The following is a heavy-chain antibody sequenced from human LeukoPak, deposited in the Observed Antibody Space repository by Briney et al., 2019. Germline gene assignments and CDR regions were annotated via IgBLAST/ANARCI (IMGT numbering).Heavy chain of an antibody. Sequence: SETLSLTCTVSGGSIRSNGNYWGWIRQPPGKGLEWIGTIFNSVTTQYNPSLESRVTISVDTSKNQLSLRLNSVTAADTAVYYCARQEGGDWFDPWGQGTLVTVSS. CDR1: GGSIRSNGNY. V-gene: IGHV4-39*01. CDR3: ARQEGGDWFDP. J-gene: IGHJ5*02. D-gene: IGHD3-16*01. CDR2: IFNSVTT.